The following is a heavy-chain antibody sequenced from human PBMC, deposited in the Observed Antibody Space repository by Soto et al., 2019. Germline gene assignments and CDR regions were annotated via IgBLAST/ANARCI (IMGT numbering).Heavy chain of an antibody. V-gene: IGHV1-18*01. Sequence: QVQLVQSGAEVRKPGASVKVSCKTSGYTFINYAFNWVRQAPGQGLEWMGWIGPYNGNTNYAQKFQGRVNMTTDTSTATAYMELRSLRSGDTAVYYCARDSDLSNYAGDFWGQGTLVTVSS. CDR1: GYTFINYA. J-gene: IGHJ4*02. CDR2: IGPYNGNT. D-gene: IGHD4-4*01. CDR3: ARDSDLSNYAGDF.